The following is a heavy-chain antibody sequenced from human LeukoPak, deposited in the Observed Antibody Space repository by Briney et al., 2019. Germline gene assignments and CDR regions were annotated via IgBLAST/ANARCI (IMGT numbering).Heavy chain of an antibody. CDR1: GFTFSSYA. D-gene: IGHD1-26*01. J-gene: IGHJ4*02. CDR2: ISYDGSNK. CDR3: ARGGELLDYFDY. V-gene: IGHV3-30*04. Sequence: GGSLRLSCAASGFTFSSYAMHWVRQAQGKGLEWVAVISYDGSNKYYADSVKGRFTISRDNSKNTLYLQMNSLRAEDTAVYYCARGGELLDYFDYWGQGTLVTVSS.